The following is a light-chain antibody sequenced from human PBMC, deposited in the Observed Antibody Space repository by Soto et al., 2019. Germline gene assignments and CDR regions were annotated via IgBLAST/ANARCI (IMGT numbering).Light chain of an antibody. Sequence: AIQMTQSPSSLSASVGDRVTITCRASQGIGDELGWYQQKPGKAPQLLIYSASSLQSGVPSRFSGSGSGTDFTLTISSLQPGDSATYYCLQDHTYPRAFGQGTKVDIK. CDR1: QGIGDE. CDR2: SAS. J-gene: IGKJ1*01. V-gene: IGKV1-6*02. CDR3: LQDHTYPRA.